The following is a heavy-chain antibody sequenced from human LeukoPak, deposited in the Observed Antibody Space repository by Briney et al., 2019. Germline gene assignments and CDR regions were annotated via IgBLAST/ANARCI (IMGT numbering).Heavy chain of an antibody. CDR1: GGSFSGYY. Sequence: SETLSLTCAVYGGSFSGYYWTWIRQPPGKGLEWIGEINHSGSTNYNPSLKSRVAISVDTSENQFSLRLSSVTAADTAVYYCAHSRAYCSGGSCYPVEQWLYSFDSWGQGTLVTVSS. J-gene: IGHJ4*02. V-gene: IGHV4-34*01. D-gene: IGHD2-15*01. CDR3: AHSRAYCSGGSCYPVEQWLYSFDS. CDR2: INHSGST.